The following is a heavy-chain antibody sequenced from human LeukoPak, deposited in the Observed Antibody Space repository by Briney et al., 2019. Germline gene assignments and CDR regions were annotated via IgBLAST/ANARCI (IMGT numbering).Heavy chain of an antibody. CDR1: GFTFSSYA. Sequence: GRSLRLSCAASGFTFSSYAMHWVRQAPGRGLEWVAVISYDGSNKYYADSVKGRFTISRDDSKDTLYLQMNGLRAGDTATYYCAKHGYSSGWPQVPSQHWGQGTLVTVSS. D-gene: IGHD6-19*01. J-gene: IGHJ1*01. CDR2: ISYDGSNK. CDR3: AKHGYSSGWPQVPSQH. V-gene: IGHV3-30-3*02.